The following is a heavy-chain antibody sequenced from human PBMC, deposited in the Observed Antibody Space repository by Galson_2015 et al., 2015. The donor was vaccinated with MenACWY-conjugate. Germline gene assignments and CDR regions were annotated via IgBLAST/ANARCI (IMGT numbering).Heavy chain of an antibody. CDR2: ISYDGSNK. CDR3: AKDQQNCSSTSCYFDRWSWFDP. Sequence: SLRLSCAASGFTFSSYGMHWVRQAPGKGLEWVAVISYDGSNKYYADSVKGRFTISRDNSKNTLYLQMNSLRAEDTAVYYCAKDQQNCSSTSCYFDRWSWFDPWGQGTLVTVSS. D-gene: IGHD2-2*01. J-gene: IGHJ5*02. CDR1: GFTFSSYG. V-gene: IGHV3-30*18.